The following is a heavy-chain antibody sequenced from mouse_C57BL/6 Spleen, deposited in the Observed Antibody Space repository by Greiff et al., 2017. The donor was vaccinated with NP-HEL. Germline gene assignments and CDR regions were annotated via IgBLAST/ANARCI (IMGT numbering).Heavy chain of an antibody. V-gene: IGHV5-17*01. CDR2: ISSGSSTI. D-gene: IGHD4-1*01. CDR1: GFPFSDYG. Sequence: EVKLMESGGGLVKPGGSLKLSCAASGFPFSDYGMHWVRQAPEKGLEWVAYISSGSSTIYYADTVKGRFTISRDNAKNTLFLQMTSLRSEDTAMYYCAKLGFDYWGQGTTLTVSS. J-gene: IGHJ2*01. CDR3: AKLGFDY.